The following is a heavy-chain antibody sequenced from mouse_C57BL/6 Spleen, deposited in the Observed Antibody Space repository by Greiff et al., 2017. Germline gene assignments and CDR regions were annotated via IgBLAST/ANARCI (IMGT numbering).Heavy chain of an antibody. CDR1: GYTFTSYW. CDR2: IDPNSGGT. V-gene: IGHV1-72*01. D-gene: IGHD1-1*01. J-gene: IGHJ2*01. CDR3: ARSREAVVDFDY. Sequence: QVQLKQSGAELVKPGASVKLSCKASGYTFTSYWMHWVKQRPGRGLEWIGRIDPNSGGTKYNEKFKSKATLTVDKPSSTAYMRLSSLTSEDSAVYYCARSREAVVDFDYWGQGTTLTVSS.